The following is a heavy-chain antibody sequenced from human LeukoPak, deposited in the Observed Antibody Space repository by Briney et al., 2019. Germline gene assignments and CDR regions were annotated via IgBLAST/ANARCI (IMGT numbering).Heavy chain of an antibody. V-gene: IGHV1-2*02. D-gene: IGHD6-13*01. CDR3: ARVISSSWYYYFDY. CDR2: INPNSGGT. CDR1: GYTFTGYY. J-gene: IGHJ4*02. Sequence: ASVKVSCNSSGYTFTGYYMHWVRQAPGKGLEWMGWINPNSGGTNYAQKFQGRVTMTRDTSISTAYMELSRLRSDDTAVYYCARVISSSWYYYFDYWGQGTLVTVSS.